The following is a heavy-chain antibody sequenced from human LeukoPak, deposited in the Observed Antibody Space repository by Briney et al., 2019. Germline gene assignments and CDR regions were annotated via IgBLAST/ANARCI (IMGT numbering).Heavy chain of an antibody. Sequence: GGSLRLSCAAPGFTFSSYAMHWVRQAPGKGLEWVAVISYDGSNKYYADSVKGRFTISRDNSKNTLCLQMNSLRAEDTAVYYCARAALSGSYVDYWGQGTLVTVSS. CDR2: ISYDGSNK. J-gene: IGHJ4*02. D-gene: IGHD1-26*01. V-gene: IGHV3-30*04. CDR1: GFTFSSYA. CDR3: ARAALSGSYVDY.